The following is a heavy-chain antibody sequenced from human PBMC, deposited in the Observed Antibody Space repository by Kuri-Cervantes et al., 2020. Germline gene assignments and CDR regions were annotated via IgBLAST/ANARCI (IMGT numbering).Heavy chain of an antibody. Sequence: LSLTCAASGFTFSSYSMNWVRQTPGKGLEWVSSISSSSSYIYYADSVKGRFTISRDNAKNSLYLQMNSLRAEDTAVYYCVRGQYSGYDRSFDYWGQGSLVTVSS. J-gene: IGHJ4*02. CDR2: ISSSSSYI. V-gene: IGHV3-21*01. D-gene: IGHD5-12*01. CDR3: VRGQYSGYDRSFDY. CDR1: GFTFSSYS.